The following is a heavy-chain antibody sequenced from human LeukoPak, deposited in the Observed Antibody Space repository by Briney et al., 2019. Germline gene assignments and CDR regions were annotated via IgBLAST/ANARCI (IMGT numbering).Heavy chain of an antibody. CDR1: GYTLIELS. Sequence: GASVTVSCKVSGYTLIELSMHWVRQAPGKGLEWMGNFDPEHGEPIYAQRFQGRVTMTEDTSTDTAYMELSSLRSEDTAVYYCATHLGATLFDYWGQGTLVTVPS. J-gene: IGHJ4*02. CDR2: FDPEHGEP. D-gene: IGHD1-26*01. V-gene: IGHV1-24*01. CDR3: ATHLGATLFDY.